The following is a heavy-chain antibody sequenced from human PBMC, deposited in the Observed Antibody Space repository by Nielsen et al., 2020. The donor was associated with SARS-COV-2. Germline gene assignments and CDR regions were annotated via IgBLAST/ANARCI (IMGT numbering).Heavy chain of an antibody. D-gene: IGHD3-10*01. CDR2: IQPDGSEK. Sequence: GESLNISCASSGFTFSGSAMHWVRQASGEGLELVANIQPDGSEKYYVDSVKGRFTISRDNSKNTLYLQMNSLRAEDTAVYYCAKGGGSGSYYWVDYWGQGTLVTVSS. V-gene: IGHV3-7*05. CDR1: GFTFSGSA. CDR3: AKGGGSGSYYWVDY. J-gene: IGHJ4*02.